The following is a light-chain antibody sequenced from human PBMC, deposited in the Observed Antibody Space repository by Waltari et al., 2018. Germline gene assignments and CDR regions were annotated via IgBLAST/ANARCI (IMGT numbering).Light chain of an antibody. CDR1: QSVSSN. J-gene: IGKJ2*01. CDR2: GAS. CDR3: HQYSSWPPMFT. V-gene: IGKV3-15*01. Sequence: EIVMTQSPATLSVSPGEGATLSCRASQSVSSNLAWSQQRPGQAPRLLIYGASTRATGIPARFSGSGSCTEFTLTISSLQSEDSAVYYCHQYSSWPPMFTFGQGTKLEIK.